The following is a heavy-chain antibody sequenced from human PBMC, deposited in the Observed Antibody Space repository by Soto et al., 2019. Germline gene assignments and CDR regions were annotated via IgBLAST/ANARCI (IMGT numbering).Heavy chain of an antibody. CDR3: ARHGPFFSYYAMDV. Sequence: SETLSLTFSVSGDSINSYYWGWIRQPPGKGLEWIGNIYYTGTTYYNPSLRSRVSISVDTSKNQFSLKLSSVTAADTAVYYCARHGPFFSYYAMDVWGQGTTVTVSS. D-gene: IGHD3-3*01. J-gene: IGHJ6*02. V-gene: IGHV4-39*01. CDR2: IYYTGTT. CDR1: GDSINSYY.